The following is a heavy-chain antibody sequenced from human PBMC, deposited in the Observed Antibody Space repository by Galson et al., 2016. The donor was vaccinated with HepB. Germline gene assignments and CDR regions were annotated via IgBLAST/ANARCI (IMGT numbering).Heavy chain of an antibody. CDR2: ISGSGGTT. V-gene: IGHV3-23*01. D-gene: IGHD7-27*01. CDR3: ARDPRNWGHGSYYGMDF. J-gene: IGHJ6*04. CDR1: GFSFSSHA. Sequence: SLRLSCAASGFSFSSHAMTWVRQAPGKGLVWVSGISGSGGTTSSADSVKGRFSISRDTSKNTLYLQMNSLRAEDTALYYCARDPRNWGHGSYYGMDFWGKGTTVIVSS.